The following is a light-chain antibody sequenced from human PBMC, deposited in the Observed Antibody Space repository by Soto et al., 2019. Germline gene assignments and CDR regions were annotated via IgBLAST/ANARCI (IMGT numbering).Light chain of an antibody. CDR1: QSVSSN. CDR3: QQRSNWPPIT. V-gene: IGKV3-15*01. CDR2: GAS. J-gene: IGKJ5*01. Sequence: EIVMTQSPATMTVSPGERATLTCRATQSVSSNLACYQQKPGQAPRRLIAGASTRATGIPARCSGSGSGTDVTLTISSREPEDVAVFYCQQRSNWPPITFGQGTRLEI.